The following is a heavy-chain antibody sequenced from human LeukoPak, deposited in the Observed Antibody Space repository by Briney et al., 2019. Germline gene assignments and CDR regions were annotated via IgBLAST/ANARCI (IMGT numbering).Heavy chain of an antibody. CDR3: ARTGTSVAARVTLDT. CDR1: ADSISSYY. V-gene: IGHV4-59*01. J-gene: IGHJ5*02. CDR2: IYYSGST. D-gene: IGHD6-6*01. Sequence: SETLSLTCTVSADSISSYYWSWIRQPPGKELQWIGYIYYSGSTNYDPSLKSRATISVDTSKNQFSLKLNSVTAADTAVYYCARTGTSVAARVTLDTWGQGILVTVSS.